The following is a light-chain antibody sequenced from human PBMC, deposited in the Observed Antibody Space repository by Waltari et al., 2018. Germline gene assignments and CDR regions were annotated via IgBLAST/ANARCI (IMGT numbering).Light chain of an antibody. Sequence: EIVLTQPPGILSLSPGERATLSCRASQSVSRALAWYQQKPGQAPRLLIYGASSRATDIPDRFSGSGSGTDFSLTISRLEPEDFAVYYCQHYVRLPATFGQGTKVEIK. J-gene: IGKJ1*01. CDR2: GAS. CDR3: QHYVRLPAT. V-gene: IGKV3-20*01. CDR1: QSVSRA.